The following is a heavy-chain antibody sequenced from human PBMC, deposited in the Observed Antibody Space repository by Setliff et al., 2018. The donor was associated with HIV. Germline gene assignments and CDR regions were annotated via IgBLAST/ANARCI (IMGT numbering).Heavy chain of an antibody. Sequence: GSLRLSCVGSGFNFKNYNMNWVRQAPGKGLEWISSISSDSRYIYYADSVKGRFTISRDNAKNTVHLEMNSLRVEDTAVYYCAKELGGSGIDAFDSWGQGTMVTVSS. V-gene: IGHV3-21*01. D-gene: IGHD3-10*01. CDR3: AKELGGSGIDAFDS. CDR1: GFNFKNYN. J-gene: IGHJ3*02. CDR2: ISSDSRYI.